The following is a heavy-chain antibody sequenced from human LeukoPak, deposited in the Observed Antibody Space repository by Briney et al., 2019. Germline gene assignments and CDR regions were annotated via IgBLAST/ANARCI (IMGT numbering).Heavy chain of an antibody. V-gene: IGHV1-46*01. CDR1: GYTFTSYY. Sequence: ASVKVSCKASGYTFTSYYMHWVRQAPGQGLEWMGIINPSGGSTSYAQKFQGRVTMTRDMSTSTVYMELSSLRFEDTAVYYCASGSDYYDSRSFWDYWGQGTLVTVSS. CDR3: ASGSDYYDSRSFWDY. J-gene: IGHJ4*02. CDR2: INPSGGST. D-gene: IGHD3-22*01.